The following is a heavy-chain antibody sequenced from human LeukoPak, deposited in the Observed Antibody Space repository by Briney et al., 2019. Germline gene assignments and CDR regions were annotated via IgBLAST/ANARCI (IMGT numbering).Heavy chain of an antibody. D-gene: IGHD6-13*01. CDR1: VGSITTTNYY. CDR3: ARQDYSSPEGWFDP. J-gene: IGHJ5*02. V-gene: IGHV4-39*01. Sequence: SETLSLTCTVSVGSITTTNYYWAWIRQPPGRGLGWIGSMYHSGITYYNPSLKSRVTMSVDTSKDQFPLKLISVTAADTAVYYCARQDYSSPEGWFDPWGHGTLVTVSS. CDR2: MYHSGIT.